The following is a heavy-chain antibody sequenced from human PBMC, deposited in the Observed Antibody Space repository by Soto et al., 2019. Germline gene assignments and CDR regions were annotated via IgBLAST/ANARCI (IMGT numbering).Heavy chain of an antibody. V-gene: IGHV3-48*02. J-gene: IGHJ6*02. Sequence: EVQLVESGGGLVQPGGSLRVSCAASGFTFSTDSMNWVRQAPGKGLEWVSYMSSSSLTIYYTDSVKGRFTISRDNAKNSLYLQMNSLRDEDTAVYYCARGGSSSDNGMDVWGQGTTVTVSS. D-gene: IGHD6-6*01. CDR1: GFTFSTDS. CDR2: MSSSSLTI. CDR3: ARGGSSSDNGMDV.